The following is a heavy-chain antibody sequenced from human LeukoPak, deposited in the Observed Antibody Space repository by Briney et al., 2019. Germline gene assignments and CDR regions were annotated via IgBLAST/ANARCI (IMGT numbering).Heavy chain of an antibody. CDR2: IYNNGTT. V-gene: IGHV4-30-4*01. D-gene: IGHD3-10*01. J-gene: IGHJ3*02. CDR3: NYYGSGSYYRGILDAFDI. CDR1: GGSISSGDYY. Sequence: SETLSLTCTVSGGSISSGDYYWSWIRQPPGTCLEWIGYIYNNGTTYYNPSPKSRVTISVDTSKNQFSLKLSSVTAADTAVYYCNYYGSGSYYRGILDAFDIWGQGTMVTVSS.